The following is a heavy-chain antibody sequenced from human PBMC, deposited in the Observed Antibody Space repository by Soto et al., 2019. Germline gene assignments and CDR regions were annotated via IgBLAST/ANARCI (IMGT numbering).Heavy chain of an antibody. Sequence: GGSLRLSCAASGFTFSSYGMHWVRQAPGKGLEWVAVISYDGSNKYYADSVKGRFTISRDNSKNTLYLQMNSLRAEDTAVYYCAKGDGFGELLPIDYWGQGTLVTVSS. CDR1: GFTFSSYG. D-gene: IGHD3-10*01. CDR3: AKGDGFGELLPIDY. V-gene: IGHV3-30*18. CDR2: ISYDGSNK. J-gene: IGHJ4*02.